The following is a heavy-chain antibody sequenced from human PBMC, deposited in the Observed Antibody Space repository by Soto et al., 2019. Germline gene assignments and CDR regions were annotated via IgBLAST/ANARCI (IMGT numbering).Heavy chain of an antibody. D-gene: IGHD3-3*01. J-gene: IGHJ4*02. CDR1: GFTFDTYA. CDR3: AKGFRSLKWYSLAPFDY. V-gene: IGHV3-23*01. CDR2: IGSSGST. Sequence: EVKVLESGGGLVQPGGSLRLSCAASGFTFDTYALNWVRQAPGKGLEWVSAIGSSGSTYYADSVKGRFTISRDTPKKTLYLQMNSLRVEDTAKYYCAKGFRSLKWYSLAPFDYWGQGALVTVSS.